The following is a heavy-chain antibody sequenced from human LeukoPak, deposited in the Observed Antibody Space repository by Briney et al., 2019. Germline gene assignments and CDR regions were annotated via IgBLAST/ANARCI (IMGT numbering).Heavy chain of an antibody. D-gene: IGHD1-26*01. Sequence: SETLSLTCAVYGGSFSGYYWSWIRQPPGKGLEWIGEINHSGSTNYNPSLKSRVTISVDTSENQFSLKLSSVTAADTAVYYCARMAGSYPIDYWGQGTLVTVSS. CDR3: ARMAGSYPIDY. CDR1: GGSFSGYY. CDR2: INHSGST. V-gene: IGHV4-34*01. J-gene: IGHJ4*02.